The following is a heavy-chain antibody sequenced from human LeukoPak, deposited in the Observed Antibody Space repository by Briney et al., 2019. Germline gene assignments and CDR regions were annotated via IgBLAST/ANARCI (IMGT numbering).Heavy chain of an antibody. CDR1: GFTFSSCG. J-gene: IGHJ4*02. CDR3: AKGGHSYGSRLYYFDY. D-gene: IGHD5-18*01. CDR2: IWYDGSNK. V-gene: IGHV3-33*06. Sequence: GRSLRLSCAASGFTFSSCGMHWVRQAPGKGLEWVAVIWYDGSNKYYADSVKGRFTISRDNSKNTLYLQMNSLRAEDTAVYYCAKGGHSYGSRLYYFDYWGQGTLVSVST.